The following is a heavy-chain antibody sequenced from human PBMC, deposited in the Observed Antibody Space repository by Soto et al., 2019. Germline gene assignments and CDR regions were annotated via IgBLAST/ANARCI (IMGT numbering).Heavy chain of an antibody. CDR1: GGSISSSSYY. V-gene: IGHV4-39*07. J-gene: IGHJ4*02. Sequence: PSETLSLTCTVSGGSISSSSYYWGWIRQPPGKGLEWIGSIYYNGNTYYNPSLKSRVTISVDRSKNQFSLKLSSVTAADTAVYYCAREDTAMVTSGFYDYWGQGTLVTVSS. D-gene: IGHD5-18*01. CDR3: AREDTAMVTSGFYDY. CDR2: IYYNGNT.